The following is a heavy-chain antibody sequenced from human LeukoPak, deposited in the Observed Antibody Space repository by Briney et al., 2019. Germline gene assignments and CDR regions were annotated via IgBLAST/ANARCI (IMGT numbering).Heavy chain of an antibody. CDR1: GFTFSSYA. J-gene: IGHJ3*02. Sequence: GGSLRLSCAASGFTFSSYAMSWVRQAPGKGLEWVSAISGSGGSTYYADSVKGRFTISRDNSKNTLYLQMNSLRAEDTAVYYCAKDGETGSYPNDAFDIWGQGTMVTVSS. CDR2: ISGSGGST. V-gene: IGHV3-23*01. D-gene: IGHD1-26*01. CDR3: AKDGETGSYPNDAFDI.